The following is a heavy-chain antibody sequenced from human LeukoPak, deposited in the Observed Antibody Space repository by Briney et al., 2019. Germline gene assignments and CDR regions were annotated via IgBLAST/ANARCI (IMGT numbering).Heavy chain of an antibody. CDR1: GFTFSSYA. CDR2: ISGSGGST. CDR3: AKDPEQWLVQGTFDY. D-gene: IGHD6-19*01. Sequence: GGSLRLSCAASGFTFSSYAMGWVRQAPGKGLEWVSAISGSGGSTYYADSVKGRFTISRDNSKNTLYLQMNSLRAEDTAVYYCAKDPEQWLVQGTFDYWGQGTLVTVSS. V-gene: IGHV3-23*01. J-gene: IGHJ4*02.